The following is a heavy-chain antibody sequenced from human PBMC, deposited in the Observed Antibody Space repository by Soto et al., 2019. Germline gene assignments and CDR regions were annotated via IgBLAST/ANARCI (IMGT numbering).Heavy chain of an antibody. D-gene: IGHD2-15*01. J-gene: IGHJ4*02. CDR1: GFTFSSHD. CDR2: INSNGDDT. CDR3: VKKEGYCHGGSCYYFY. Sequence: EVQLVESGGGLVQPGGSLRLSCSASGFTFSSHDMHWVRQAPGKGLEYVSAINSNGDDTYYADSVRGRFTISRDNSKNSLYLQMSSLRPEDTAVYYCVKKEGYCHGGSCYYFYWGQGTLVTVSS. V-gene: IGHV3-64D*06.